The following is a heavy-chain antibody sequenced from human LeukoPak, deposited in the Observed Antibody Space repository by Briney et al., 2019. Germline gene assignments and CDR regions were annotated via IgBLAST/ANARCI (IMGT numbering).Heavy chain of an antibody. J-gene: IGHJ4*02. Sequence: GESLKISCKASGYTFNRYWIGWVRQMPGKGLEWMGIIYPGDSDTRYSPSFQGQVTISADKSISTAYLQWSSLKASDTAMYYCARLTVGHPIDYWGQGTLVTVSS. CDR3: ARLTVGHPIDY. V-gene: IGHV5-51*01. D-gene: IGHD2-15*01. CDR1: GYTFNRYW. CDR2: IYPGDSDT.